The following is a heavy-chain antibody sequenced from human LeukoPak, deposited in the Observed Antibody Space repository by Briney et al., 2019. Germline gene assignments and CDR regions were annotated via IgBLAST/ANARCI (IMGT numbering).Heavy chain of an antibody. J-gene: IGHJ3*01. CDR2: INPNSGGT. V-gene: IGHV1-2*02. Sequence: ASVKVSCKASGYTFTGYYIHWVRQAPGQGLEWMAWINPNSGGTNSAQKFQDRVTMTRDTSISKAYMELNRLSSDDTAVYYCATGLRRQVMMVAF. CDR1: GYTFTGYY. CDR3: ATGLRRQVMMVAF. D-gene: IGHD5/OR15-5a*01.